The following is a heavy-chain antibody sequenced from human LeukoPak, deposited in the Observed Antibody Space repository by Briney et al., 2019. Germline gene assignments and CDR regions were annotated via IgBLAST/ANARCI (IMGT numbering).Heavy chain of an antibody. Sequence: ASVKVSCKASGYTFTSYDINWVRQATGQGLGWMGWINPNSGGTNYAQKFQGRVTMTRDTSISTAYMELSRLRSDDTAVYYCARDSTHCSGGSCYLSPSDYWGQGTLVTVSS. CDR3: ARDSTHCSGGSCYLSPSDY. D-gene: IGHD2-15*01. CDR1: GYTFTSYD. J-gene: IGHJ4*02. V-gene: IGHV1-2*02. CDR2: INPNSGGT.